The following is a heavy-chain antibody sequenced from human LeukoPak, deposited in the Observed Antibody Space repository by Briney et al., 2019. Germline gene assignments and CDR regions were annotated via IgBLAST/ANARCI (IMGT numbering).Heavy chain of an antibody. J-gene: IGHJ4*02. CDR1: GGSFSSSSFY. CDR3: ARLSRYYGDYLDY. D-gene: IGHD4-17*01. CDR2: IYYSRST. Sequence: PSETLSLSCTVSGGSFSSSSFYWGWIRQPPGKGLEWVGSIYYSRSTYYNPSLKRRVTISVDTSKNQFSLKLSSVTAADTAVYYCARLSRYYGDYLDYWGQGTLVTVSS. V-gene: IGHV4-39*01.